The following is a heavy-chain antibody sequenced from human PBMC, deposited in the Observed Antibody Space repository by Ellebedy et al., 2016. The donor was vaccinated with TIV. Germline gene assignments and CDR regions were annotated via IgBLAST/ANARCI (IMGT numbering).Heavy chain of an antibody. CDR2: ISHTGSRT. CDR3: GRDGVTGNGRWDWLDP. Sequence: GESLKISCAASGFTFSSFAMTWVRQAPGKGLEWVSTISHTGSRTYYTDSVEGRFIISRDNSRNTLYLQMNSLRADDSAIYYCGRDGVTGNGRWDWLDPWGQGTLVTVSS. J-gene: IGHJ5*02. CDR1: GFTFSSFA. D-gene: IGHD2-21*02. V-gene: IGHV3-23*01.